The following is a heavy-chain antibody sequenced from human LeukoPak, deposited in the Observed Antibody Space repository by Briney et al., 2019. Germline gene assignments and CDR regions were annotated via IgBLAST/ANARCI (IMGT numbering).Heavy chain of an antibody. J-gene: IGHJ4*02. CDR1: GFTFSTYA. CDR2: IASDGNDK. CDR3: AKDGAMAAAGYYFDY. D-gene: IGHD6-13*01. V-gene: IGHV3-30*18. Sequence: GGSLRLSCVASGFTFSTYAMSWLRQAPGKGLEWVAVIASDGNDKHLADSVKGRFTISRDNSRNTLYLQMNSLRTEDTAVYYCAKDGAMAAAGYYFDYWGQGTPVTVSS.